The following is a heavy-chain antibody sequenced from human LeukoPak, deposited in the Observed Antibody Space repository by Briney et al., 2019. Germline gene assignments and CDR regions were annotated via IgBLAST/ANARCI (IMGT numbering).Heavy chain of an antibody. D-gene: IGHD5-24*01. CDR3: AKVKSRDSYNSDY. CDR2: PSSSSYI. V-gene: IGHV3-21*01. Sequence: GGSLRLSWAASGFTFSSYSMNWVRQAPGKGREWVSSPSSSSYIYYACSVKGPFTNSHHNTKSPFYLPMNRPRTQDPAVYYCAKVKSRDSYNSDYWGQGTLVTVSS. J-gene: IGHJ4*02. CDR1: GFTFSSYS.